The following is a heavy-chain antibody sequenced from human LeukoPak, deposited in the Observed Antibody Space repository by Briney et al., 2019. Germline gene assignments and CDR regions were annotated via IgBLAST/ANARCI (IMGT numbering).Heavy chain of an antibody. CDR2: IRSKANSYAT. J-gene: IGHJ6*03. CDR3: RVVVAATPFYHMDV. CDR1: GFTLSGSA. D-gene: IGHD2-15*01. V-gene: IGHV3-73*01. Sequence: PGGSLRLSCAASGFTLSGSAMHWVRQASGKGLEWVGRIRSKANSYATAYAASVKGRFTISRDDSKNTAYLQMNSLKTEDTAVYYCRVVVAATPFYHMDVWGKGTTVTVSS.